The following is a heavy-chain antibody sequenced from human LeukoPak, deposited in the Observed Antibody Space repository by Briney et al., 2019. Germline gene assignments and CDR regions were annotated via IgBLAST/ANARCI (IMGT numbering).Heavy chain of an antibody. CDR1: GFRLSAYW. V-gene: IGHV3-7*01. D-gene: IGHD6-19*01. Sequence: GGSLRLSCAASGFRLSAYWMSWVRQAPGKGLEWVANIKQDGSHKNYVDSVKGRFTISRDNAKNSLYLQMNSLRVEDTAIYYCARETPDSSGWDWGQGTLVTVSS. CDR2: IKQDGSHK. CDR3: ARETPDSSGWD. J-gene: IGHJ4*02.